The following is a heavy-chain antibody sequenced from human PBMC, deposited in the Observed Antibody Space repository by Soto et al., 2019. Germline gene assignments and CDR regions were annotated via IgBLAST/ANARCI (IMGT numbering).Heavy chain of an antibody. CDR3: ARRYCSGGSCLFDAFDI. J-gene: IGHJ3*02. CDR1: GYSFTSYW. V-gene: IGHV5-51*01. CDR2: IYPGDSDT. D-gene: IGHD2-15*01. Sequence: EVQLVQSGAEVKKPGESLKISCKGSGYSFTSYWIGWVRQMPGKGLEWMGIIYPGDSDTRYSPSFQGQVTISADKSISTAYLRWSSLKASDTAMYYCARRYCSGGSCLFDAFDIWGQGTMVTVSS.